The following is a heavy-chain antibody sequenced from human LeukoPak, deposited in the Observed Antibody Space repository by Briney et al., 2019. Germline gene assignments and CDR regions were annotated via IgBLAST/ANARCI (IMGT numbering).Heavy chain of an antibody. CDR2: IDYSGST. CDR1: GGSISSSSYY. J-gene: IGHJ6*03. CDR3: VRRRTDYYYYMDV. V-gene: IGHV4-39*01. Sequence: PSETLSLTCTVAGGSISSSSYYWGWIRQPPGKGLEWIGSIDYSGSTYYNPSLKSRVTISVHTSKHQFSLKLSSVTAAHTAVYFCVRRRTDYYYYMDVWGKGTTVTVSS.